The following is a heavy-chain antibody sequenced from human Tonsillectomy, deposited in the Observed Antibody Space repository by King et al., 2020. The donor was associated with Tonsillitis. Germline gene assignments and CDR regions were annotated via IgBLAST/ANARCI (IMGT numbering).Heavy chain of an antibody. Sequence: GSELKKPGASVKVSCKASGYSFTIYPMSWVRQAPGQGLEWMGWINTNTRNATYAQGFTGRFVFSLDTSVSPAFLQITSLKAEDTAFYYCAGVRYCGGGSCYDIDHWGQGTLVTVSS. CDR3: AGVRYCGGGSCYDIDH. J-gene: IGHJ4*02. CDR1: GYSFTIYP. D-gene: IGHD2-15*01. V-gene: IGHV7-4-1*02. CDR2: INTNTRNA.